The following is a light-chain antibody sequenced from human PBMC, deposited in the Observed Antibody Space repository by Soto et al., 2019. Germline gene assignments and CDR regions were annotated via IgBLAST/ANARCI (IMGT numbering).Light chain of an antibody. V-gene: IGKV2-30*01. CDR2: KDS. J-gene: IGKJ5*01. CDR3: MQGTHWPPIT. Sequence: DVVMTQSPLSLPVTLGQPASISSTSSQSLVYSDGNTYLNWVQQRPGQSPRRLIYKDSNRDYGVPDRFCGGGSGPDFTLKISRVEAEDVWDYYCMQGTHWPPITFGKGTRLEIK. CDR1: QSLVYSDGNTY.